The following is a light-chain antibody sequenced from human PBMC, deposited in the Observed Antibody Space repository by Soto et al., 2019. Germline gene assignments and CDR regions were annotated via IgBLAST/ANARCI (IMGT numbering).Light chain of an antibody. CDR1: ETVATN. V-gene: IGKV3-15*01. CDR2: GAS. CDR3: QQYFEWPPMT. J-gene: IGKJ1*01. Sequence: VMTQSPATLSVSPGERATLSCWASETVATNLAWYQQKPGQAPRLLISGASTRADGISDMFRGSGSGTEFTLTISSLRSEDSAIDYCQQYFEWPPMTFGQGTKVEI.